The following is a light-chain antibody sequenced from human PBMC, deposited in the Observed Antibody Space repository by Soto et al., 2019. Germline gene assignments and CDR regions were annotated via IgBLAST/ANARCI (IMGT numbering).Light chain of an antibody. CDR1: QSVSSNY. CDR2: GAS. CDR3: QQYGSSPWT. J-gene: IGKJ1*01. V-gene: IGKV3-20*01. Sequence: EIVLTQSPGTLSLSPGERATLSCRASQSVSSNYLAWYQQKPGQAPRLLIYGASSRATGIPDRFSGSGSGTDFTLTISGLEPEDFAVYYCQQYGSSPWTFGQGTKVEIE.